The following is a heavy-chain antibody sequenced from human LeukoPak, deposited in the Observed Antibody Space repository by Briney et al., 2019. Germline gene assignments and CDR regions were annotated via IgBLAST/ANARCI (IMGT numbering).Heavy chain of an antibody. CDR2: IIPIFGTA. Sequence: SVKVSCKTSGGTSSSYAISWGRQAPGRGREWLGGIIPIFGTANYAQKFQGRVTITADESTSTAYMDLSSLRSEDTAVYYCARGGLIVADDAFDIWGQGTMVTVSS. D-gene: IGHD5-12*01. V-gene: IGHV1-69*13. CDR1: GGTSSSYA. J-gene: IGHJ3*02. CDR3: ARGGLIVADDAFDI.